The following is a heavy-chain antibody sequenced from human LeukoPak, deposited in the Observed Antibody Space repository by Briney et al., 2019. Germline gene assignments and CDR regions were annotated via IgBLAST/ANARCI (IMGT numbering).Heavy chain of an antibody. CDR1: GYTFTGYY. J-gene: IGHJ4*02. CDR2: INPNSGGT. V-gene: IGHV1-2*02. Sequence: ASVKVSCKASGYTFTGYYMHWVRQAPGQGLEWMGWINPNSGGTNYAQKFQGRVTMTRDTSISTAYMELSRLRSDDTAVYYCARGGYYYDSSGYTYFDYWGQGTLVTVSS. CDR3: ARGGYYYDSSGYTYFDY. D-gene: IGHD3-22*01.